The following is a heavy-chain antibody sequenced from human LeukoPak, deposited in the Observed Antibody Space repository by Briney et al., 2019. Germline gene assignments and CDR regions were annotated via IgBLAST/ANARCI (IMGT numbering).Heavy chain of an antibody. CDR2: INTNTGNP. D-gene: IGHD3-22*01. CDR3: ARVVHPYDYESSGLTYDAFDI. CDR1: GCTFTSYS. J-gene: IGHJ3*02. V-gene: IGHV7-4-1*02. Sequence: ASVKVSCKASGCTFTSYSMNWVRQAPGQGLEWLGWINTNTGNPTYAQGFTGRFVFSLDTSVNTAYLQISSLKAEDTAVYYCARVVHPYDYESSGLTYDAFDIWGQGTMVTVSS.